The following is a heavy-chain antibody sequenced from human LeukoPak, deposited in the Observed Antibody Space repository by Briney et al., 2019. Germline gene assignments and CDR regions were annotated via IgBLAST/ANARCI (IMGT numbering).Heavy chain of an antibody. Sequence: GGSLRLSCAASGFTFSSYSMNWVRPAPGKGLEWVSYTSTSSSTIYYADSVKGRFTISRDNAKNSLYLQMNSLRAEDTAVYYCASLLGSGPNWFDPWGQGTLVTVSS. CDR3: ASLLGSGPNWFDP. D-gene: IGHD3-10*01. J-gene: IGHJ5*02. V-gene: IGHV3-48*01. CDR2: TSTSSSTI. CDR1: GFTFSSYS.